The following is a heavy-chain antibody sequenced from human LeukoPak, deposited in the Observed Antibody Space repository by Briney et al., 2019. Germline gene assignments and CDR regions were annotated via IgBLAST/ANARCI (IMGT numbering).Heavy chain of an antibody. D-gene: IGHD4-17*01. CDR1: GGSVSTYY. CDR2: IYYGGST. Sequence: SETLSLTCSVSGGSVSTYYWSWIRQPPGKGLEWIAYIYYGGSTNYNPSLTSRVTISVDTSKNQFSLKLTSVTAADTAVYYCARSMTTMTPWDFFYNGMDVWGQGTTVTVSS. V-gene: IGHV4-59*02. CDR3: ARSMTTMTPWDFFYNGMDV. J-gene: IGHJ6*02.